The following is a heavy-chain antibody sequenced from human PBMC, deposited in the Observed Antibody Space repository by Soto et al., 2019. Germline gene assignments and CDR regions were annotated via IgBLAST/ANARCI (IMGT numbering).Heavy chain of an antibody. V-gene: IGHV3-30*18. CDR1: GLTFSNYD. CDR3: AQGGSSSSSGDAFEI. CDR2: ISDDGTNK. Sequence: QVQLVESGGGVVQPGRSLRLSCAASGLTFSNYDMNWVRQAPGKGLEWVAFISDDGTNKYHVESVKGRFAISRDNSKSTQWLQMNSLRVEDTAVYYCAQGGSSSSSGDAFEIWGQGTKVTVSS. D-gene: IGHD6-6*01. J-gene: IGHJ3*02.